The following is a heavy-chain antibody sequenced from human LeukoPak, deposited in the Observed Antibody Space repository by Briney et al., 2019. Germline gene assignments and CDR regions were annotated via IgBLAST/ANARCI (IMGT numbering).Heavy chain of an antibody. CDR2: MTGPADTT. CDR1: GINFNNFA. CDR3: AKGAEIDH. J-gene: IGHJ4*02. Sequence: GGSLRLSCAASGINFNNFAMSWVRQAPGKGPEWLSAMTGPADTTYYAESVKGRFTISRDYSKSMVYLQMSSLRVEDTAIYYCAKGAEIDHWGQGTLVTVSS. V-gene: IGHV3-23*01.